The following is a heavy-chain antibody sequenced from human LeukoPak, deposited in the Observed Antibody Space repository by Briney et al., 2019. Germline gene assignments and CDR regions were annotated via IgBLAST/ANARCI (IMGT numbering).Heavy chain of an antibody. CDR3: ARVIDIVVVVAATPIDY. D-gene: IGHD2-15*01. CDR2: INWNGGST. V-gene: IGHV3-20*04. J-gene: IGHJ4*02. CDR1: GFTFDDYG. Sequence: GGSLRLSCAASGFTFDDYGMGWVRQAPGKGLEWVSGINWNGGSTGYADSVKGRFTISRDNAKNSLYLQMNSLRAEDTALYYCARVIDIVVVVAATPIDYWGQGTLVTVSS.